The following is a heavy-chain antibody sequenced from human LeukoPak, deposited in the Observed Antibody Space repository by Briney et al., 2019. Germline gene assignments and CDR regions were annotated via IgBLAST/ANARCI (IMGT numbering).Heavy chain of an antibody. CDR1: GYTFTGYY. V-gene: IGHV1-2*02. Sequence: ASVKVSCKASGYTFTGYYMHWVRQAPGQGLEWMGWINPYSGYTNYAQKFQGRVTMTRDTSISTAYMELSRLRSDDTAVYYCAKGPEYYYDSSGYYYYWGQGTLVTVSS. CDR2: INPYSGYT. CDR3: AKGPEYYYDSSGYYYY. J-gene: IGHJ4*02. D-gene: IGHD3-22*01.